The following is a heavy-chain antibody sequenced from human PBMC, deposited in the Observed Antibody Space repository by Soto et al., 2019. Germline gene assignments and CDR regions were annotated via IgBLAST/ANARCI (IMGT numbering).Heavy chain of an antibody. CDR2: INAGNGNT. Sequence: ASVKVSCKAPGYTFTSYAMHWVRQAPGQRLEWMGWINAGNGNTKYSQKFQGRVTITRDTSASTAYMELSSLRSEDTAVYYCARDPSQSFIAAAGMLGYFDLWGRGTLVTVSS. CDR3: ARDPSQSFIAAAGMLGYFDL. D-gene: IGHD6-13*01. CDR1: GYTFTSYA. V-gene: IGHV1-3*01. J-gene: IGHJ2*01.